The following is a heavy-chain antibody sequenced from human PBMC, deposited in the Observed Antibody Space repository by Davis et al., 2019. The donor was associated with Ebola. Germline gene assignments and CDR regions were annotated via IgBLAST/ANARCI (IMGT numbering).Heavy chain of an antibody. CDR2: ISYSGST. J-gene: IGHJ4*02. CDR1: GGSISGYY. V-gene: IGHV4-59*01. D-gene: IGHD6-13*01. Sequence: PSETLSLTCTVSGGSISGYYWSWIRQPPGKGLEWIGYISYSGSTNHNPSLKSRVTMSVDTSKNQFSLRLTSVTAADTAVYYCARMEGYSSRWSPLDYWGQGTLVTVSS. CDR3: ARMEGYSSRWSPLDY.